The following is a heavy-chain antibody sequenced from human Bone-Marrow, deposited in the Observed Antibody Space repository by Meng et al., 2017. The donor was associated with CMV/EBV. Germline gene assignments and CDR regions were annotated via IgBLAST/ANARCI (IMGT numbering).Heavy chain of an antibody. Sequence: QITLKESGPTLVKPTQTLTLTCTFSGFSLNSNGMGVGWIRQPPGKALEWLALIYWDGDKRYSPSLKSRLTITKDTSNNQVVLTMTNMGPVDTATYFCAHRPTEGLFDYWGQGTLVTVSS. CDR2: IYWDGDK. CDR1: GFSLNSNGMG. J-gene: IGHJ4*02. V-gene: IGHV2-5*02. CDR3: AHRPTEGLFDY.